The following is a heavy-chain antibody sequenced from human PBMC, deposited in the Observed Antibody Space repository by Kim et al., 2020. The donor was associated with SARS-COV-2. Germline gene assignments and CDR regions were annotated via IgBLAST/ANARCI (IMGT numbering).Heavy chain of an antibody. J-gene: IGHJ4*02. CDR1: GFTFSSYG. V-gene: IGHV3-33*01. Sequence: GGSLRLSCAASGFTFSSYGMHWVRQAPGKGLEWVAVIWYDGSNKYYADSVKGRFTISRDNSKNTLYLQMNSLRAEDTAVYYCARESRIAAACLGLDYWGQGTLVTVSS. CDR3: ARESRIAAACLGLDY. CDR2: IWYDGSNK. D-gene: IGHD6-13*01.